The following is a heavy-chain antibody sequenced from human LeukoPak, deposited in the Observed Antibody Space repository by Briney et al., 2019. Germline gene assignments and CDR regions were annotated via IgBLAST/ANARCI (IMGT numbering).Heavy chain of an antibody. J-gene: IGHJ4*02. D-gene: IGHD4-17*01. V-gene: IGHV4-30-2*01. CDR1: GGSISSGGYS. CDR3: GYGSQGPFDY. Sequence: SSQTLSLTCAVSGGSISSGGYSWSWIRQPPGKGLEWIGYIYHSGSTYYNPSLKSRVTISVDRSKNQFSLKLSSVTAADTAVYYCGYGSQGPFDYRGQGTLVTVSS. CDR2: IYHSGST.